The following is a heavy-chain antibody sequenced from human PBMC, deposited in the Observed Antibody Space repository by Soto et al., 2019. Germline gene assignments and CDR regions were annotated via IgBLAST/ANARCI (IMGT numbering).Heavy chain of an antibody. V-gene: IGHV6-1*01. CDR3: AMAGIVVVPAAIQKYYYYYMDV. Sequence: QVQLQQSGPGLVKPSQTLSLTCAISGDSVSSNSAAWNWIRQSPSRGLEWLGRTYYRSKWYNDYAVYLKSRITFKPDTSKYEFSLQLNAVAPEDTAVYYCAMAGIVVVPAAIQKYYYYYMDVWGKGTTVTVSS. J-gene: IGHJ6*03. CDR2: TYYRSKWYN. D-gene: IGHD2-2*02. CDR1: GDSVSSNSAA.